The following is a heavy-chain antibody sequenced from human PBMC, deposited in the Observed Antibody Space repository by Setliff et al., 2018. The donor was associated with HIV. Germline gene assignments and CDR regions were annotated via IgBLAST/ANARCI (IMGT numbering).Heavy chain of an antibody. CDR1: GGSITSHY. V-gene: IGHV4-4*09. CDR2: GHHSGHT. CDR3: ARWESAQKAFNP. D-gene: IGHD1-26*01. Sequence: SETLSLTCTVSGGSITSHYWNWIRQSPGKGLEWIGLGHHSGHTRQNPSLASRVTISVDMSKNQLSRKLNALSAADTAVYYCARWESAQKAFNPWGHGTMVTVSS. J-gene: IGHJ3*01.